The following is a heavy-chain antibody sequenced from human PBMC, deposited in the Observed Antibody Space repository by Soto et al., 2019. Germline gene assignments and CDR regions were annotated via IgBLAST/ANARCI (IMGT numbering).Heavy chain of an antibody. J-gene: IGHJ6*02. Sequence: GESLKISCKGSGFSFTTYWIAWVRQMPGKGLEWMGIIYPGDSKTTYSPSFQGQVTISADKSISTAYLQWSSLKASDTAMYYCARGQNLPAAINGMDVWGQGTTVTVSS. CDR2: IYPGDSKT. CDR3: ARGQNLPAAINGMDV. D-gene: IGHD2-2*01. CDR1: GFSFTTYW. V-gene: IGHV5-51*01.